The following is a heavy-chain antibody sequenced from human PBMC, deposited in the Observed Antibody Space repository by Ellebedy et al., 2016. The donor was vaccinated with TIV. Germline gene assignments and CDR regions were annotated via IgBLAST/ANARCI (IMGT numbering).Heavy chain of an antibody. CDR1: GYTFTSYA. CDR2: INAGNGNT. Sequence: ASVKVSXKASGYTFTSYAMHWVRQAPGQRLEWMGWINAGNGNTKYSQKFQDRVTITRDTSASTAYMELSSLRSEGTAVYYCARDFSSGYGSGSYYRDWGQGTLVTVSS. CDR3: ARDFSSGYGSGSYYRD. J-gene: IGHJ4*02. D-gene: IGHD3-10*01. V-gene: IGHV1-3*01.